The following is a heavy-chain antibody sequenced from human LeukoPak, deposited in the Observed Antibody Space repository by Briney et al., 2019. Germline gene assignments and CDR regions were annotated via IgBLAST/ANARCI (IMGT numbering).Heavy chain of an antibody. J-gene: IGHJ4*02. Sequence: PGGSLRLSCAASGFTFSSYGMHWVRQAPGKGLEWVAFIRYDGSNKYYADSVKGRFTISRDNSKNTLYLQMNSLRAEDTAVYYCARPSRVGAANFDYWGQGTLVTVSS. D-gene: IGHD1-26*01. CDR2: IRYDGSNK. V-gene: IGHV3-30*02. CDR1: GFTFSSYG. CDR3: ARPSRVGAANFDY.